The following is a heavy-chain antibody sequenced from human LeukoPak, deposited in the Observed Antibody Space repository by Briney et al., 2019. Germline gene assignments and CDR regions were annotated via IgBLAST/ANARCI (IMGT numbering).Heavy chain of an antibody. CDR3: ARDRWHDY. CDR2: ISSSSSYI. J-gene: IGHJ4*02. CDR1: GFTFSSYN. D-gene: IGHD2-15*01. Sequence: GGSLRLSCAAPGFTFSSYNMNWVRQAPGKGLEWVSSISSSSSYIYYADSVKGRFTISRDSAKNSLFLQMNSLRAEDTAVYYCARDRWHDYWGQGTLVTVSS. V-gene: IGHV3-21*01.